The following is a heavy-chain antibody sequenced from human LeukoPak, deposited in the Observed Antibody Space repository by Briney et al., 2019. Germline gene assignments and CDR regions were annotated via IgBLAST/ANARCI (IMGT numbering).Heavy chain of an antibody. Sequence: GGSLRLSCAASGFTFSSYGMHWVRQAPGKGLEWVASISCGGSNKYYADSVKGRFTISRDNAKNTLYLQMNSLRAEDTAVYYCARTVGYCSSTTCPRGTYYYYGMPVWCRGPT. CDR3: ARTVGYCSSTTCPRGTYYYYGMPV. CDR1: GFTFSSYG. J-gene: IGHJ6*02. V-gene: IGHV3-30-3*01. CDR2: ISCGGSNK. D-gene: IGHD2-2*01.